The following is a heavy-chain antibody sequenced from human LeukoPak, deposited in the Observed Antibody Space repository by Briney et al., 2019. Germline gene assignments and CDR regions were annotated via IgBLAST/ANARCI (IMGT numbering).Heavy chain of an antibody. Sequence: AASVTVSCKVSGYTLTELSMHWVRQAPGKGLEWMGGFDPEDGETIYAQKFQGRVTMTEDTSTDTAYMELSSLRSEDTAVYYCATGSVPESTADILTGYYAYYYYSMDVWGQGTTVTVSS. CDR2: FDPEDGET. J-gene: IGHJ6*02. CDR3: ATGSVPESTADILTGYYAYYYYSMDV. D-gene: IGHD3-9*01. CDR1: GYTLTELS. V-gene: IGHV1-24*01.